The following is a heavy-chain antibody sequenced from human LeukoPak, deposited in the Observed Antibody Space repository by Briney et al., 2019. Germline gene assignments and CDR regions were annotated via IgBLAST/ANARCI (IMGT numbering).Heavy chain of an antibody. V-gene: IGHV3-33*01. CDR3: ARDEYSGYDFVGY. J-gene: IGHJ4*02. D-gene: IGHD5-12*01. CDR1: GFTFSSYG. Sequence: PGRSLRLSCAASGFTFSSYGMHWVRQAPGKGLEWVAVIWYDGSNKYYADSAKGRFTISRDNSKNTLYLQMNSLRAEDTAVYYCARDEYSGYDFVGYWGQGTLVTVSS. CDR2: IWYDGSNK.